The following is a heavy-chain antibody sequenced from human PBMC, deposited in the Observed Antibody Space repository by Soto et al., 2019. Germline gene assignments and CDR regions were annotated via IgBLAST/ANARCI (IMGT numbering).Heavy chain of an antibody. Sequence: QVQLVQSGAEVKKPGASVKVSCKASGYTFTSYGISWVRQAPGQGLEWMGWINAYKGNTNYAQKLQGRXTXTXXTSTSTAYMELRSLRSDDTAVYYCARDVGYGLIDYWGQGTLVTVSS. CDR2: INAYKGNT. CDR1: GYTFTSYG. CDR3: ARDVGYGLIDY. D-gene: IGHD5-18*01. V-gene: IGHV1-18*01. J-gene: IGHJ4*02.